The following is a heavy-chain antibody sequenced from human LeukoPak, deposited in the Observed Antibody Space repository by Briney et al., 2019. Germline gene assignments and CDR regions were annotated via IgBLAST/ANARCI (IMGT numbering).Heavy chain of an antibody. Sequence: PGGSLRLSCAASGFTFSSYWMHWVRQAPGKGLVWVSRINSDGSSTSYAASVKGRFTISRDNAKNTLYLQMTSLRAEDTAVYFCARDLFMRAVHSSGYTETNGDDAFDIWGQGTMVTVSS. CDR2: INSDGSST. D-gene: IGHD3-22*01. V-gene: IGHV3-74*01. J-gene: IGHJ3*02. CDR3: ARDLFMRAVHSSGYTETNGDDAFDI. CDR1: GFTFSSYW.